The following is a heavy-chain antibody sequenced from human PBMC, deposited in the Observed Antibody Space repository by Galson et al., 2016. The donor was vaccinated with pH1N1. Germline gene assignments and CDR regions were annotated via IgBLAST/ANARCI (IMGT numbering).Heavy chain of an antibody. Sequence: SLRLACAASGFTFSDSTMHWVRQPSGKGLEWVGRISSKAVDYATAYAASVKGRLIISRDDSKNTAYLQLNSLKTEDTAVYYCTRGEDGYNYRDASDIWGQGTMVTVSS. CDR1: GFTFSDST. CDR3: TRGEDGYNYRDASDI. J-gene: IGHJ3*02. V-gene: IGHV3-73*01. CDR2: ISSKAVDYAT. D-gene: IGHD5-24*01.